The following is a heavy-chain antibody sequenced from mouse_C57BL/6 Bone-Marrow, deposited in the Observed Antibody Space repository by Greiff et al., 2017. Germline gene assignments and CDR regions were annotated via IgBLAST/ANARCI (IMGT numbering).Heavy chain of an antibody. CDR2: IYPRSGNT. CDR3: ARWANWVYFDV. Sequence: LQESGAELARPGASVKLSCKASGYTFTSYGISWVKQRTGQGLEWIGEIYPRSGNTYYNEKFKGKATLTADKSSSTAYMELRSLTSEDSAVYFCARWANWVYFDVWGTGTTVTVSS. J-gene: IGHJ1*03. V-gene: IGHV1-81*01. D-gene: IGHD4-1*01. CDR1: GYTFTSYG.